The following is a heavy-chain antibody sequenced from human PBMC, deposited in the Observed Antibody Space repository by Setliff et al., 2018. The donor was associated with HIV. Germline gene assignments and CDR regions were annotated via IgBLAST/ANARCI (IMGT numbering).Heavy chain of an antibody. CDR2: INHGGST. D-gene: IGHD5-18*01. J-gene: IGHJ6*03. CDR1: SGSFSGYY. V-gene: IGHV4-34*01. Sequence: PSETLSLTCAIYSGSFSGYYWSWIRQAPGRGLEWIGEINHGGSTNYNPSLKSRVIILVDPSKNQFSLKLSSVTAADTAVYYCARRNGGYSYGYDYYYYYMDVWGKGTTVTVSS. CDR3: ARRNGGYSYGYDYYYYYMDV.